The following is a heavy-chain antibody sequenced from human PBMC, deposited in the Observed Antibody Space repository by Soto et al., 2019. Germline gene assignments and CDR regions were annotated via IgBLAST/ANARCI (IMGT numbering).Heavy chain of an antibody. D-gene: IGHD3-10*01. CDR1: GDTFNSYT. CDR2: TIPILSMS. CDR3: ATSYGSGSQAFDY. J-gene: IGHJ4*02. Sequence: QVHLVQSGAELRKPGSSVRVSCKASGDTFNSYTINWVRQAPGLGLEWMGRTIPILSMSNYALKFQGRLTITADKTTSTAYMVLSSLRSEDTAIYYSATSYGSGSQAFDYWGQGALVTVSS. V-gene: IGHV1-69*02.